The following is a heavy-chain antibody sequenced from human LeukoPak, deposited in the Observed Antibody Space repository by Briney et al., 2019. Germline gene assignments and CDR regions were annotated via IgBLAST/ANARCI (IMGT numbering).Heavy chain of an antibody. D-gene: IGHD3-3*01. J-gene: IGHJ4*02. CDR3: ARDGSVLRFLEWLFFLDY. Sequence: HPGKSLRLSCAASGFTFSSHAMHWVRQAPGKGLEWVAILSNDGSKKFYADSLKGRFTISRDNSKNTLYLQMNSLRSEDTAVYFCARDGSVLRFLEWLFFLDYWGQGTLVTVSS. CDR1: GFTFSSHA. CDR2: LSNDGSKK. V-gene: IGHV3-30*01.